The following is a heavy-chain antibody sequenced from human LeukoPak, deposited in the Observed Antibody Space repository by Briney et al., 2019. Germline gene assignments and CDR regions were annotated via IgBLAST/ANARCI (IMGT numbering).Heavy chain of an antibody. D-gene: IGHD1-26*01. CDR1: GYTFTGYY. J-gene: IGHJ3*02. Sequence: ASVKVSCKASGYTFTGYYMHWVRQAPGQGLEWMGWINPNSGGTNYAQKFQGRVTMTRDASISTAYLELSRLRSDDPAVYYWASLPPSIVGATPGGSRAAVYIWGQGAIVTVSS. V-gene: IGHV1-2*02. CDR3: ASLPPSIVGATPGGSRAAVYI. CDR2: INPNSGGT.